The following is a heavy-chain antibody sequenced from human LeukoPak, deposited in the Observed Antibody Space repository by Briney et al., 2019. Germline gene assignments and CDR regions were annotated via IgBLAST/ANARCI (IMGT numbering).Heavy chain of an antibody. CDR2: VKSDGSDT. Sequence: PGGSLRLSCANSGFTFSRFAMSWVRQAPGKGLVWVSRVKSDGSDTIYADSVKGRFTISRDNAKNTLYLQMDSLRAEDTAVYYCTTGIGNYYYYWGQGTLVTVAS. V-gene: IGHV3-74*01. D-gene: IGHD3-10*01. J-gene: IGHJ4*02. CDR1: GFTFSRFA. CDR3: TTGIGNYYYY.